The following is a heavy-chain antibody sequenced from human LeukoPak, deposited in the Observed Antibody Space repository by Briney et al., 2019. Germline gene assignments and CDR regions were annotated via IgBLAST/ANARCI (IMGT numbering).Heavy chain of an antibody. CDR1: GGSISSSSYY. V-gene: IGHV4-39*07. D-gene: IGHD6-19*01. CDR3: AANGWYCLDH. J-gene: IGHJ1*01. CDR2: IYHSGST. Sequence: SETLSLTCTVSGGSISSSSYYWGWIRQPPGKGLEWIGSIYHSGSTSYNPSLKNRVTISVDKSNNRFSLRLTSVTAADTAMYYCAANGWYCLDHWGQGALVTVSS.